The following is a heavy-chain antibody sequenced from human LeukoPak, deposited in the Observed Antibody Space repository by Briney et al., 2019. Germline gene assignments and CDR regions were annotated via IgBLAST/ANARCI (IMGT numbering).Heavy chain of an antibody. CDR2: ISAYNGNT. D-gene: IGHD6-13*01. CDR1: GYTFTSYA. CDR3: ARPRYGGTSRWSGDYYYMDV. V-gene: IGHV1-18*01. Sequence: ASVKVSCKASGYTFTSYAMNWVRQAPGQGLEWMGWISAYNGNTNYGQKFQGRVTMTTDTSTYTAYMELRSLRSDDTAVYYCARPRYGGTSRWSGDYYYMDVWGKGTTVTVSS. J-gene: IGHJ6*03.